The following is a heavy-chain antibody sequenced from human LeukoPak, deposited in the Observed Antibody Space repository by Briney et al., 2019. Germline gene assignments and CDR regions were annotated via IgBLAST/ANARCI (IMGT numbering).Heavy chain of an antibody. D-gene: IGHD6-19*01. CDR1: GITFEDFA. V-gene: IGHV3-9*01. J-gene: IGHJ4*02. Sequence: GGSLRLSCAASGITFEDFAMHWVRQAPGKGLEWVSGISWNSITIGYADSVKGRLTIYRDNAQHSLYLQMNSLRAEDPAFYYCVKDMSSGWSSPPSSPHPGFDYWGQGTLVTVSS. CDR2: ISWNSITI. CDR3: VKDMSSGWSSPPSSPHPGFDY.